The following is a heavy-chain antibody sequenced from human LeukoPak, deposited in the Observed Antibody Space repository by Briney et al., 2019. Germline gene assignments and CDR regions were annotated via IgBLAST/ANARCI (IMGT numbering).Heavy chain of an antibody. D-gene: IGHD1-26*01. CDR3: ARRSGSFDFDY. Sequence: PSETLSLTCTVSGSSISNYYWGWIRQAPGKGLEWIGSIYYSGNTYYNSSLKSRVTISLDTSKNQFSLKLSSVTAADTAVYYCARRSGSFDFDYWGQGTLVTVSS. V-gene: IGHV4-39*07. CDR2: IYYSGNT. CDR1: GSSISNYY. J-gene: IGHJ4*02.